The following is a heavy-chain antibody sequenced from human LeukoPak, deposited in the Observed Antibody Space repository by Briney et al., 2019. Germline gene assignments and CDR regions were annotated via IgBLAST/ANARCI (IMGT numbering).Heavy chain of an antibody. CDR3: ARDMVREPYNWFES. J-gene: IGHJ5*01. CDR1: AGSVSSHY. D-gene: IGHD3-10*01. Sequence: PSETLSLTCTVSAGSVSSHYWSWIRQPAGKGLEWIGLISAGGSTNYNPSLKSRVTMSVDTSKNQFSLKLSSVTAADTAAYYCARDMVREPYNWFESWGQGTLVTVAS. V-gene: IGHV4-4*07. CDR2: ISAGGST.